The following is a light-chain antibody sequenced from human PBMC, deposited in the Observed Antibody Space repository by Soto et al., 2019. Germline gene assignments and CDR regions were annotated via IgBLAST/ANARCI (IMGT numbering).Light chain of an antibody. J-gene: IGLJ1*01. Sequence: QSVLTQPASVSGSPGQSITISCTGTSSDVGGYNYVSWYQQQPGKAPKLMIYDVSNRPSGVSNRFSGSKSGNTASLTISGLQAEDEADYYCSSYTSSSTLDYVFGTGTKVTVL. CDR2: DVS. CDR1: SSDVGGYNY. V-gene: IGLV2-14*01. CDR3: SSYTSSSTLDYV.